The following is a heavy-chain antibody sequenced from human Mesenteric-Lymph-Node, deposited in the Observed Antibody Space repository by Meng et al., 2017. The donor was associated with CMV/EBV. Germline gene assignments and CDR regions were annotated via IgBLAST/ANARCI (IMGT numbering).Heavy chain of an antibody. CDR1: GYTFIDYY. J-gene: IGHJ4*02. Sequence: QVQLVQSGAEVKKPGASVRVSCKASGYTFIDYYINWVRQAPGQGLEWMGRINPKTGGRSYAQNFQGRVTMTRDTSINTAYMEVNRLNSDDTAMYYCARDRDTGWYSPFDSWGLGTLVTVSS. D-gene: IGHD6-19*01. V-gene: IGHV1-2*06. CDR2: INPKTGGR. CDR3: ARDRDTGWYSPFDS.